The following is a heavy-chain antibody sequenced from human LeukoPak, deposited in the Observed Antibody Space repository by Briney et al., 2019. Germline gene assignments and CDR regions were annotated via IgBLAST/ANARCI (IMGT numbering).Heavy chain of an antibody. D-gene: IGHD6-13*01. Sequence: ETLSLTCAVYGGSFSGYYWSWVRQAPGKGLEWVSAISGSGGSTYFADSVKGRFTISRDNSKNTLYLQMNSLRAEDTAVYYCAKDPAAGLYWGQGTLVTVSS. CDR1: GGSFSGYY. CDR2: ISGSGGST. J-gene: IGHJ4*02. CDR3: AKDPAAGLY. V-gene: IGHV3-23*01.